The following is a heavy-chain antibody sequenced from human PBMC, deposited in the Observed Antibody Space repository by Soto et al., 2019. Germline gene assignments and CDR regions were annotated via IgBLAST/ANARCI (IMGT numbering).Heavy chain of an antibody. CDR1: GFTFSDYY. V-gene: IGHV3-11*01. Sequence: PGGSLRLSCAASGFTFSDYYMSWIRQATGKGLEWVSYISSSGSTIYYADSVKGRFTISRDNAKNSLYLQMNSLRAEDTAVYYCARSRGIVVVVADTYYFDYWGQGTLVTVSS. D-gene: IGHD2-15*01. CDR2: ISSSGSTI. J-gene: IGHJ4*02. CDR3: ARSRGIVVVVADTYYFDY.